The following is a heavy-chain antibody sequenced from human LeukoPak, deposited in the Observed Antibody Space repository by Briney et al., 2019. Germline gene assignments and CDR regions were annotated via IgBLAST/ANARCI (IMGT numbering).Heavy chain of an antibody. CDR2: ISVNNGNT. J-gene: IGHJ4*02. Sequence: ISVNNGNTHYAQKFQGRVTMTTDTSTSTAYMEVRSLSSDDTAVYYCQRITIFGVVIDFDYWGQGTLVTVSS. V-gene: IGHV1-18*01. CDR3: QRITIFGVVIDFDY. D-gene: IGHD3-3*01.